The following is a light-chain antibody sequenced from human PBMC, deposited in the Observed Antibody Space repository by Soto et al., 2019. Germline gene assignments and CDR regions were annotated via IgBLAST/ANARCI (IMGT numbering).Light chain of an antibody. V-gene: IGLV2-23*02. CDR2: EVS. Sequence: QSVLTQPASVSGSPGQSITIFCTGTSSDVGSYNLVSWYQQHPGKASKFMIYEVSKRPSGVSNCFSGSKSGNTASLTISGLQAEDEADYYCCSYAGSSTSLYVFGTGTKVTVL. J-gene: IGLJ1*01. CDR3: CSYAGSSTSLYV. CDR1: SSDVGSYNL.